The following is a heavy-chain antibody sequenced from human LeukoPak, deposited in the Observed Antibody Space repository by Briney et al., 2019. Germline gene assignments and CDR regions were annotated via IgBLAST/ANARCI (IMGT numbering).Heavy chain of an antibody. CDR1: GGSISSSNYY. D-gene: IGHD1-14*01. V-gene: IGHV4-39*01. Sequence: PSDTLSLTCTVSGGSISSSNYYWGWIRQPPGKGLGWLGSFYYGGSTYYNPSLTSRVTMSVDTSKNQFSLKLNSAAAADTAVYYCATYVRFAEPPAFWGQGTLVTVSS. CDR2: FYYGGST. CDR3: ATYVRFAEPPAF. J-gene: IGHJ4*02.